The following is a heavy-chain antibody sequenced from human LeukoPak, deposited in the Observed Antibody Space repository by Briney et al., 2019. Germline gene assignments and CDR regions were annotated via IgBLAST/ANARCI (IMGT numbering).Heavy chain of an antibody. J-gene: IGHJ4*02. CDR1: VYTYTFYY. V-gene: IGHV1-2*02. CDR2: INPKRGGT. D-gene: IGHD3-22*01. CDR3: ARESLYYDSSGYYYFGY. Sequence: SYKVYCTSSVYTYTFYYLHWVRQSPGQGVEWMQGINPKRGGTNYAQTFQGRVTMTRDTSISTVYMELSRLRSDDTAVYYCARESLYYDSSGYYYFGYWGQGTLVTVSS.